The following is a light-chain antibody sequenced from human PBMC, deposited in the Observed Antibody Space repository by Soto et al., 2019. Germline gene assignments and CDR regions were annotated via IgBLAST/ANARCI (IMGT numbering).Light chain of an antibody. J-gene: IGLJ3*02. Sequence: QSVLTQPPSASGTPGQRVTISCSGSSSNVGSGTVNWYQQLPGTAPKLLIYSNDQRPSGVPDRISGSKSGTSASLAISGLQSEDEADYYCAAWDDRLNGRVFGGGTKLPVL. CDR2: SND. CDR3: AAWDDRLNGRV. CDR1: SSNVGSGT. V-gene: IGLV1-44*01.